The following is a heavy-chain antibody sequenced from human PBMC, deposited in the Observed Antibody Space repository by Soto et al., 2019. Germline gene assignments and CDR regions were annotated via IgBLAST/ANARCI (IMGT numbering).Heavy chain of an antibody. V-gene: IGHV3-30*03. CDR1: GFAFSSYG. D-gene: IGHD3-16*01. Sequence: QAQLVASGGGVVQPGRSLRLSCAASGFAFSSYGMRWVRQAPGTGLEWVAVISYDGSLQHYGDSVKGPFTITRDNSKNMVLLQISTPRAETTAVYYCVSDRRNGHASIPYSWGQGTLVSVSS. J-gene: IGHJ4*02. CDR3: VSDRRNGHASIPYS. CDR2: ISYDGSLQ.